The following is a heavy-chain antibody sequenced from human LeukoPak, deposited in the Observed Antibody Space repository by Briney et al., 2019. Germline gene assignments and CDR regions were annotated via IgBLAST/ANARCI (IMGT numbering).Heavy chain of an antibody. CDR3: ARGSGRGSGSYPQRSDY. V-gene: IGHV4-39*07. CDR1: GGSISSSNSY. D-gene: IGHD3-10*01. J-gene: IGHJ4*02. Sequence: PSETLSLTCTVSGGSISSSNSYWSWIRQPPGKGLEWIGEINHSGSTNYNPSLKSRVTISVDTSKNQFSLKLSSVTAADTAVYYCARGSGRGSGSYPQRSDYWGQGTLVAVSS. CDR2: INHSGST.